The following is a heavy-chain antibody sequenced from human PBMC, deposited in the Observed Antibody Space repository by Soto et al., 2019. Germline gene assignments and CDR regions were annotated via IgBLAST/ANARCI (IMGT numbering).Heavy chain of an antibody. Sequence: LRLSCAASGFTFSSFALSWVRQAPGKGLEWVSAISGSGDGTDYADSVKGRFTISRDNSKNTLYLQMNSLRAEDTAVYYCAGPGYSSQDYWGQGALVTAPQ. V-gene: IGHV3-23*01. CDR1: GFTFSSFA. D-gene: IGHD5-18*01. CDR3: AGPGYSSQDY. J-gene: IGHJ4*02. CDR2: ISGSGDGT.